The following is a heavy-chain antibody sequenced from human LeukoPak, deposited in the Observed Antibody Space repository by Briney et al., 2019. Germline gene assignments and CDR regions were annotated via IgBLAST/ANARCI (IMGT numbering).Heavy chain of an antibody. D-gene: IGHD3-22*01. Sequence: ASVKVSCKASGYTFTGYYMHWVRQAPGQGLGWMGRINPNSGGTNYAQKFQGRVTMTRDTSTSTVYMELSSLRSEDTAVYYCARDYYDSSGYSIGLDAFDIWGQGTMVTVSS. J-gene: IGHJ3*02. CDR1: GYTFTGYY. CDR3: ARDYYDSSGYSIGLDAFDI. V-gene: IGHV1-2*06. CDR2: INPNSGGT.